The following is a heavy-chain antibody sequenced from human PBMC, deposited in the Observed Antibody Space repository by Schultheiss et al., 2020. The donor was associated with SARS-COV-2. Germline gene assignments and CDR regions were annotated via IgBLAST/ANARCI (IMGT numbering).Heavy chain of an antibody. V-gene: IGHV3-9*01. J-gene: IGHJ6*02. CDR2: ISWNSGSI. Sequence: GGSLRLSCAASGFTFDDYAMHWVRQAPGKGLEWVSGISWNSGSIGYADSVKGRFTISRDNAKNSLYLQMNSLRAEDTALYYCAKDIRVSYGYDFYYYYGMDVWGQGTTVTVSS. D-gene: IGHD5-18*01. CDR3: AKDIRVSYGYDFYYYYGMDV. CDR1: GFTFDDYA.